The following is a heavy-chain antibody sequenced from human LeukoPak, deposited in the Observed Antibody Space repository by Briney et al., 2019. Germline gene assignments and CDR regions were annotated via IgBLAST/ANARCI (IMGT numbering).Heavy chain of an antibody. V-gene: IGHV3-23*01. CDR3: EKSSQAVVVVAATDY. CDR1: KFTFSTFS. CDR2: ISGSGGYT. Sequence: PGGSLRLSCAASKFTFSTFSMSWVRQAPGKGLEWVSSISGSGGYTYYADSVKGRFTISRDNSKNTLFLQMNSLRAEDTAVYYCEKSSQAVVVVAATDYGGQETLVTVSS. D-gene: IGHD2-15*01. J-gene: IGHJ4*02.